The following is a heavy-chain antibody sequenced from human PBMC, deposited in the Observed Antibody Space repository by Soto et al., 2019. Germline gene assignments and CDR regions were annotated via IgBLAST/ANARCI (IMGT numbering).Heavy chain of an antibody. CDR2: IYYSGST. CDR3: ARDPTRGTNRLYGMDV. D-gene: IGHD2-2*01. CDR1: GGSISSGDYY. V-gene: IGHV4-30-4*01. Sequence: SETLSLTCTVSGGSISSGDYYWSWIRQPPGKGLEWIGYIYYSGSTYYNPSLKSRVTISVDTSKNQFSLKLSSVTAADTAVYYCARDPTRGTNRLYGMDVWGQGTTVTVS. J-gene: IGHJ6*02.